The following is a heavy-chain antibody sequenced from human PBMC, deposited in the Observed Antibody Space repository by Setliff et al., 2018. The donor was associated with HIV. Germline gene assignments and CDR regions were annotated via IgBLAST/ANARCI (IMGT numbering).Heavy chain of an antibody. CDR1: GYSFSTYG. CDR2: ISVYNGNT. Sequence: GASVMVSCKASGYSFSTYGISWVRQAPGQGLEWMGWISVYNGNTNYAQKLQGRVTMTTDTSTDTAYMELRSLRSDDTAVYYCARASTALTYYGMDVWGQGTTVTVSS. J-gene: IGHJ6*02. CDR3: ARASTALTYYGMDV. V-gene: IGHV1-18*01.